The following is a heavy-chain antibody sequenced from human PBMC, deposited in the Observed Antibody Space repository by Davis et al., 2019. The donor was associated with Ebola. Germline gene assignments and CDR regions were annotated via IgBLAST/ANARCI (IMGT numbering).Heavy chain of an antibody. Sequence: PSETLSLTCTVSGYSISSGYYWSWIRQPAGKGLEWIGRIYTSGSTNYNPSLKSRVTMSVDTSKNQFSLKLSSVTAADTAVYYCAREGWPYCSSTSCYHGMDVWGQGTTVTVSS. CDR1: GYSISSGYY. D-gene: IGHD2-2*01. CDR2: IYTSGST. CDR3: AREGWPYCSSTSCYHGMDV. V-gene: IGHV4-4*07. J-gene: IGHJ6*02.